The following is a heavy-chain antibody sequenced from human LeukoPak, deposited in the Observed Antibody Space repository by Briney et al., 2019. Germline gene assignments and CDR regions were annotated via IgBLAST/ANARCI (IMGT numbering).Heavy chain of an antibody. D-gene: IGHD3-10*01. Sequence: GGSLRLSCAASGFTFSSYSMNWVRQAPGKGLEWVSSISTSSSYINYADSVKGRFTISRDNAKKSLYLQMNSLRAEDTAVYYCARVYQGVSLFDGIDYWGQGTLVTVSP. J-gene: IGHJ4*02. CDR2: ISTSSSYI. CDR3: ARVYQGVSLFDGIDY. CDR1: GFTFSSYS. V-gene: IGHV3-21*01.